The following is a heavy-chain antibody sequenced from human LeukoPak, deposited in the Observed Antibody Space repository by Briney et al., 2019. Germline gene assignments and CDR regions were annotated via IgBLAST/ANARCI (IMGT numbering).Heavy chain of an antibody. CDR1: GFTFSSYW. CDR2: ISSSSSYI. CDR3: ARDPPTSYYDSSGYSEY. D-gene: IGHD3-22*01. Sequence: GGSLRLSCAASGFTFSSYWMHWVRQAPGKGLEWVSSISSSSSYIYYADSVKGRFTISRDNAKNSLYLQMNSLRAEDTAVYYCARDPPTSYYDSSGYSEYWGQGTLVTVSS. J-gene: IGHJ4*02. V-gene: IGHV3-21*01.